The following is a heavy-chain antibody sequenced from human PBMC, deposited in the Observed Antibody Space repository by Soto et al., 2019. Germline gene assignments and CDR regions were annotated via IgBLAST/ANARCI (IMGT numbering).Heavy chain of an antibody. CDR2: IYYSGST. D-gene: IGHD1-26*01. Sequence: PSETQSLTCAVSGYSIFRGNWWGWIRQPPGKGLEWIGYIYYSGSTLYNPSLKSRVTMSIDTSKNQFSLKLSSVTAVDTATYFCAHRYGGNYYRWYFDSWGQGTPVTVSS. CDR3: AHRYGGNYYRWYFDS. V-gene: IGHV4-28*01. CDR1: GYSIFRGNW. J-gene: IGHJ4*02.